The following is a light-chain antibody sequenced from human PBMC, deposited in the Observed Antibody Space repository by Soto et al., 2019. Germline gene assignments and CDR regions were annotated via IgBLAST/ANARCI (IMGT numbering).Light chain of an antibody. V-gene: IGKV2-28*01. Sequence: EIVVTQSPLSLSVTPGEPASISCRSSQNLLHIDGYNYLDLYLQKPGQSPQLLIFLGSYRASGVPDRFSGSGSGTDFTLRSSGVEADYVGVYYCMQAVYTRTFGPGTKVEIK. J-gene: IGKJ1*01. CDR2: LGS. CDR1: QNLLHIDGYNY. CDR3: MQAVYTRT.